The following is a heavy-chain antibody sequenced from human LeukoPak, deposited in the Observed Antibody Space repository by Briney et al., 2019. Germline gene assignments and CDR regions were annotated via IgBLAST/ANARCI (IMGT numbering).Heavy chain of an antibody. Sequence: GRSLRLSCAASGFTFSSYGMHWVRQAPGKGLEWVSAINGRGDNTYYADSVKGRFTISRDNSKNTLYLQMNSLRAEDTAVYYCAKDARGYSYGWVDYWGQGTLVAVSS. V-gene: IGHV3-23*01. CDR1: GFTFSSYG. CDR2: INGRGDNT. CDR3: AKDARGYSYGWVDY. J-gene: IGHJ4*02. D-gene: IGHD5-18*01.